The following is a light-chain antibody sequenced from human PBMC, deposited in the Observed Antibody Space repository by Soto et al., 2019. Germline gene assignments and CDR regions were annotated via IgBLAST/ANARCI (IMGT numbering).Light chain of an antibody. CDR2: AAS. Sequence: DIPMTQSPSSVSASVGDRVTITCRASQDVGSWLAWFQQKPGEAPSLLIYAASSLHTGVPSRFSGSGSGTDFTLPITSLQPEDFATYYCQQGDSFPLTFGGGTKVEIK. V-gene: IGKV1-12*01. CDR3: QQGDSFPLT. CDR1: QDVGSW. J-gene: IGKJ4*01.